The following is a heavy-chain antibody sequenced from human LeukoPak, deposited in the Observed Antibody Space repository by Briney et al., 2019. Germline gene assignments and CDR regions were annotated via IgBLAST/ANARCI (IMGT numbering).Heavy chain of an antibody. V-gene: IGHV1-2*02. Sequence: ASVKVSCKASGYTFTGYYMHWVRQAPGQGLEWMGWINPNSGGTNYAQKFQGRVTMTRDTSISTAYMELSRLRSDDTAVYYCAMLLEMATINDYWGQGALVTASS. J-gene: IGHJ4*02. CDR3: AMLLEMATINDY. CDR1: GYTFTGYY. D-gene: IGHD5-24*01. CDR2: INPNSGGT.